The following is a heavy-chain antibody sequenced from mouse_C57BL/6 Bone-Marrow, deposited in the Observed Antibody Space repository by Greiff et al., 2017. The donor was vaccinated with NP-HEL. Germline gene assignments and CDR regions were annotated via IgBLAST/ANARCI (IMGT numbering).Heavy chain of an antibody. J-gene: IGHJ1*03. CDR1: GFNIKDDY. V-gene: IGHV14-4*01. Sequence: VQLQQSGAELVRPGASVKLSCTASGFNIKDDYMHWVKQRPEQGLEWIGWIDPENGDTEYASKFQGKATITADTSSNTAYLQLSSLTSEDTAGYYCTFDYGSSSWYFDVWGTGTTVTVSS. CDR2: IDPENGDT. D-gene: IGHD1-1*01. CDR3: TFDYGSSSWYFDV.